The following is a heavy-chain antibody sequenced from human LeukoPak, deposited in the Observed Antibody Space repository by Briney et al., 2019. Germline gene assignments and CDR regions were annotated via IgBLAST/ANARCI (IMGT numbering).Heavy chain of an antibody. J-gene: IGHJ4*02. D-gene: IGHD5-24*01. V-gene: IGHV3-23*01. CDR3: AKGKMTSYYFDS. CDR1: GFTFDSYA. Sequence: GGSLILSCAASGFTFDSYAMSWVRQAPGKGLDWVSGISVSGGITYYADSVKGRFTISRQNSKNTLYLQMNSLRAEDTAVYYCAKGKMTSYYFDSWGQGTLVTVSS. CDR2: ISVSGGIT.